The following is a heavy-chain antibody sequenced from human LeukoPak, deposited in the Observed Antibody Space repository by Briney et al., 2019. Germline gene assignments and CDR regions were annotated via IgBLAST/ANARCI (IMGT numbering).Heavy chain of an antibody. Sequence: GGSLRLSCAASGFTFSDYYMSWIRQAPGKGLEWVSDISSSGSTTYYADSVKGRFTISRDTAKNTLYLQMNSLRAEDTAVYYCARDQGGVLRILEWPQYFDYWGQGTLVTVSS. V-gene: IGHV3-11*01. CDR3: ARDQGGVLRILEWPQYFDY. CDR2: ISSSGSTT. CDR1: GFTFSDYY. J-gene: IGHJ4*02. D-gene: IGHD3-3*01.